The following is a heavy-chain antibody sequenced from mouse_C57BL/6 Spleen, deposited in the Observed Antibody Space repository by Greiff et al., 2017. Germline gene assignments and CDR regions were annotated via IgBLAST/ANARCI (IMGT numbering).Heavy chain of an antibody. V-gene: IGHV1-19*01. J-gene: IGHJ2*01. Sequence: VQLQQSGPVLVKPGASVKMSCKASGYTFTDYYMNWVKQSHGKSLEWIGVINPYNGGTSYNQKFKGKATLTVDKSSSTAYMELNSLTSEDSAVYYCAREDYGSSSYFDYWGQGTTLTVSS. CDR2: INPYNGGT. CDR3: AREDYGSSSYFDY. CDR1: GYTFTDYY. D-gene: IGHD1-1*01.